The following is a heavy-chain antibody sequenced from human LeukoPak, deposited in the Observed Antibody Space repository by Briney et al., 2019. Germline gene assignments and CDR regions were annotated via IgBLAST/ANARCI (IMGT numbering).Heavy chain of an antibody. CDR2: INTNTGNP. CDR1: GYTFTSYA. J-gene: IGHJ3*02. D-gene: IGHD3-10*01. CDR3: AREMVRGVIFTKPRAFDI. Sequence: ASVKVSCKASGYTFTSYAMNWVRQAPGQGLEWMGRINTNTGNPTYAQGFTGRFVFSLDTSVSTAYLQISSLKAEDTAVYYCAREMVRGVIFTKPRAFDIWGQGTMVTVSS. V-gene: IGHV7-4-1*02.